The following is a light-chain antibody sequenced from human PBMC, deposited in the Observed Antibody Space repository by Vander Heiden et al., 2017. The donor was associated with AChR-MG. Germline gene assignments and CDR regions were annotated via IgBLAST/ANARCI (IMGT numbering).Light chain of an antibody. CDR1: SRDVGGYDY. CDR2: EVI. J-gene: IGLJ3*02. Sequence: QSALTQPASVSGSPGQSITIPCTGTSRDVGGYDYVSWYQQHPGNDPKLMIYEVISRPSGGSNRFSGSKSGNAASPTISALQAEDEADYYCSSYTSSSTLVFGGGTKVTVL. CDR3: SSYTSSSTLV. V-gene: IGLV2-14*01.